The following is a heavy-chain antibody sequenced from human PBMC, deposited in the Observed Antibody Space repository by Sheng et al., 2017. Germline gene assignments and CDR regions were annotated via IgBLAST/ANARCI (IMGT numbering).Heavy chain of an antibody. CDR2: IHHSGTT. Sequence: QVQLQESGPGLVKPLEALSLTCTVSGYSISSGYYWGWIRQPPGKGLEWIATIHHSGTTFYNPSLKSRITVSVDTSKNQFSLKLSSVTAADTAVYFCARPIAAGDFYDAFDIWGQGTMVNVSS. J-gene: IGHJ3*02. CDR1: GYSISSGYY. V-gene: IGHV4-38-2*02. CDR3: ARPIAAGDFYDAFDI. D-gene: IGHD6-13*01.